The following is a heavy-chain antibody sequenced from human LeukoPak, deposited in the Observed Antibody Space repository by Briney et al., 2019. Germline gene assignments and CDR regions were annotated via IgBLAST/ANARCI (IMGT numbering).Heavy chain of an antibody. CDR3: ASSADYYDSPGDFDY. J-gene: IGHJ4*02. CDR2: IKQDGSEK. Sequence: PGGSLRLSCAASGFTFSSYAMSWVRQAPGKGLEWVANIKQDGSEKYYVDSVKGRFTISRDNAKNSLYLQMNSLRAEDTAVYYCASSADYYDSPGDFDYWGQGTLVTVSS. D-gene: IGHD3-22*01. CDR1: GFTFSSYA. V-gene: IGHV3-7*01.